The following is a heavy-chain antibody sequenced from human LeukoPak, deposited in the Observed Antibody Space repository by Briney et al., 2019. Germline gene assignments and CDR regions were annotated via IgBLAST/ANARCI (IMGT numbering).Heavy chain of an antibody. J-gene: IGHJ3*02. CDR1: GFTFSSYA. CDR3: AKDTDTADAFDI. V-gene: IGHV3-23*01. CDR2: ISGSGGST. D-gene: IGHD5-18*01. Sequence: GGSLRLSCAASGFTFSSYAMSWVRQAPGKGLEWVSGISGSGGSTYYADSVKGRFTISRDNSKNTLYLQLNSLRVEDTAVYYCAKDTDTADAFDIWGQGTMVTVSS.